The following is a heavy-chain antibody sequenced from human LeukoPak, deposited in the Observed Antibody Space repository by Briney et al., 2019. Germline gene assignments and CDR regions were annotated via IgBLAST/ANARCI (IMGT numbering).Heavy chain of an antibody. CDR2: ISGDGGT. CDR3: ARSCGAASCYSGLDY. V-gene: IGHV3-23*01. Sequence: GGSLRLSCAASGFTFGSYVMSWVRQAPGKGPEWVSAISGDGGTYYADSVKGRFTISRDNSKNTLYLQMNSLGGEDTALYYCARSCGAASCYSGLDYWGQGTLVTVAS. J-gene: IGHJ4*02. D-gene: IGHD2-15*01. CDR1: GFTFGSYV.